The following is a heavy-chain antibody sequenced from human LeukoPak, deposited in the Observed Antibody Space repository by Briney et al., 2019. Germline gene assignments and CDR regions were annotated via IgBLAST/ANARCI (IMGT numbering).Heavy chain of an antibody. D-gene: IGHD5-18*01. J-gene: IGHJ6*03. V-gene: IGHV4-39*01. CDR2: FYYSGST. CDR3: ARLAQSACIYGQYYYYYYMDV. Sequence: PSETLSLTCTVSGGSFSSSSYYWGWIRQPPGKGLEWIGSFYYSGSTYYNPSLKSRVTISVDTSKNQFSLKLSSVTAADTAVYYCARLAQSACIYGQYYYYYYMDVWGKGTTVPVSS. CDR1: GGSFSSSSYY.